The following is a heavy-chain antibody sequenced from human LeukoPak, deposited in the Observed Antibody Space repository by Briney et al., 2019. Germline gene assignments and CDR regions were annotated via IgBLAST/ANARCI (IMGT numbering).Heavy chain of an antibody. CDR1: GFIVNRNY. V-gene: IGHV3-66*02. Sequence: GGSLRLSCVASGFIVNRNYMNWVRQAPGKGPEWVSVIYSGGDTYYADSVKGRFTISRDNSKNTLFLQINSLRPEDTAIYYCARSWDERLNFDYWGQGTLVTVSS. D-gene: IGHD1-26*01. CDR2: IYSGGDT. CDR3: ARSWDERLNFDY. J-gene: IGHJ4*02.